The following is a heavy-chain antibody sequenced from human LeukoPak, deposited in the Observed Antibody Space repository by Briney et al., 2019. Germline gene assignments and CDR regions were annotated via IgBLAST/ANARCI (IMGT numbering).Heavy chain of an antibody. D-gene: IGHD6-13*01. J-gene: IGHJ4*02. CDR1: GFTFSSYA. CDR3: ARAAAAAPWLDY. CDR2: ISYDGSNK. V-gene: IGHV3-30-3*01. Sequence: PGRSLRLSCAASGFTFSSYAMHWVRQAPGKGLEWVAVISYDGSNKYYADSVKGRFTISRDNSKNTLYLQVNSLRAEDTAVYYCARAAAAAPWLDYWGQGTLVTVSS.